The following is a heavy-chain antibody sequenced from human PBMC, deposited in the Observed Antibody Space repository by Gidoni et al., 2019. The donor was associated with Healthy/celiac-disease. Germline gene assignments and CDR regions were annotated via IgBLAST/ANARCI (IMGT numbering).Heavy chain of an antibody. CDR1: GASISSYY. J-gene: IGHJ4*02. V-gene: IGHV4-59*08. CDR3: ARRSAHCSGGSCYVSFFDY. D-gene: IGHD2-15*01. Sequence: QVQLQESCPGLVKPSVTLSRTCTVSGASISSYYWSWIRQPPGKGLEWIVYIYYSGSTNYNPSLKSRVTISVDTSKNQFSLKLSSVTAADTAVYYCARRSAHCSGGSCYVSFFDYWGQGTLVTVSS. CDR2: IYYSGST.